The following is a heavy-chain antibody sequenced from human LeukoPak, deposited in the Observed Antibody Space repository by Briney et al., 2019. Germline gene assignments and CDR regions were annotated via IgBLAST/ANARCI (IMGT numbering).Heavy chain of an antibody. J-gene: IGHJ5*02. CDR2: INPSGGST. CDR3: ARAGYYDSSGYYYGFDP. Sequence: GASVTVSCKASGYTFTGYYMHWVRQAPGQGLEWMGIINPSGGSTSYAQKFQGRVTMTRDTSTSTVYMELSSLRSEDTAVYYCARAGYYDSSGYYYGFDPWGQGTLVTVSS. CDR1: GYTFTGYY. V-gene: IGHV1-46*01. D-gene: IGHD3-22*01.